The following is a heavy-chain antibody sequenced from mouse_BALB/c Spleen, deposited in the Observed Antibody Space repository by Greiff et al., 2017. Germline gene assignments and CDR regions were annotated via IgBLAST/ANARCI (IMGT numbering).Heavy chain of an antibody. J-gene: IGHJ4*01. Sequence: VQVVESGPGLVAPSQSLSITCTVSGFSLTSYGVHWVRQPPGKGLEWLGVIWAGGSTNYNSALMSRLSISKDNSKSQVFLKMNSLQTDDTAMYYCARMLTGAAMDYWGQGTSVTVSS. CDR3: ARMLTGAAMDY. CDR2: IWAGGST. D-gene: IGHD4-1*01. CDR1: GFSLTSYG. V-gene: IGHV2-9*02.